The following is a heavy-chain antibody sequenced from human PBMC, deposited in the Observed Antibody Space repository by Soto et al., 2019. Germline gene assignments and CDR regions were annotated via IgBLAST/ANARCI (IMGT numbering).Heavy chain of an antibody. CDR3: AGRLNGSGDYQFDP. D-gene: IGHD4-17*01. J-gene: IGHJ5*02. V-gene: IGHV1-3*01. CDR2: FNAGNGET. Sequence: QVQLVQSVAEVKKPGASVKVSCKASGYTFSDYAIPWVRQAPGQRLEWMGWFNAGNGETKYSQRFQGRVTITSDTSATTVYMDLSSLRSEDTAVYYCAGRLNGSGDYQFDPWGQGTMVIVSS. CDR1: GYTFSDYA.